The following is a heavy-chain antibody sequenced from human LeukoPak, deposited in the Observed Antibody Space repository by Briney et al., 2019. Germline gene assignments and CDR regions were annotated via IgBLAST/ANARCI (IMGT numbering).Heavy chain of an antibody. CDR3: ARGSYDILTGYYWFDY. CDR2: ISAYNGNT. Sequence: ASVKVSCKASGYTFTSYGISWVRQAPGQGLEWMGWISAYNGNTKYAQKVLGRVTMTTDTSTSTAYMELRSLRSDDTAVYYCARGSYDILTGYYWFDYWGQGTLVTVSS. CDR1: GYTFTSYG. V-gene: IGHV1-18*01. J-gene: IGHJ4*02. D-gene: IGHD3-9*01.